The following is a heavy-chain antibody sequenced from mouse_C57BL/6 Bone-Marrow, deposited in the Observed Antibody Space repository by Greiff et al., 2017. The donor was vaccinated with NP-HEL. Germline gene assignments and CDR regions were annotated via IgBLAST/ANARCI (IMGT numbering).Heavy chain of an antibody. V-gene: IGHV1-64*01. Sequence: QVQLQQPGAELVKPGASVKLSCKASGYTFTSYWMHWVKQRPGQGLEWIGMIHPNSGNTNYNEKFKSKATLTVDKSSSTAYMQLSSLTSEDSAVYYCGRRYRIPFAYWGKGTLVTVSA. CDR1: GYTFTSYW. J-gene: IGHJ3*01. D-gene: IGHD2-14*01. CDR2: IHPNSGNT. CDR3: GRRYRIPFAY.